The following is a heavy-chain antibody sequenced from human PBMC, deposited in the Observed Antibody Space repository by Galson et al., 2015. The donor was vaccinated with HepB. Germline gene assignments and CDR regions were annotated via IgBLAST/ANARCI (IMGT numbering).Heavy chain of an antibody. Sequence: SVKVSCKASGYTFTSYAMHWVRQAPGQRLEWMGWINAGNGNTKYSQKFQGRVTITRDTSASTAYMELSSLRSEDTAVYYCARDYYDSSGYFGGWFDPWGQGTLVTVSS. D-gene: IGHD3-22*01. CDR3: ARDYYDSSGYFGGWFDP. J-gene: IGHJ5*02. CDR2: INAGNGNT. V-gene: IGHV1-3*01. CDR1: GYTFTSYA.